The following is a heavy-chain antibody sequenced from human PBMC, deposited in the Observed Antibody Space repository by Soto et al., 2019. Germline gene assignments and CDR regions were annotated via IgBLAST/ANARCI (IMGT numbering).Heavy chain of an antibody. CDR3: GRGSGPPWFDP. CDR1: GYTFTNYA. CDR2: INAGNGNT. D-gene: IGHD3-10*01. J-gene: IGHJ5*02. Sequence: QVQLVQSGAEVKKPGASVKVSCKASGYTFTNYAMHWVRQAPGQRLEWMGWINAGNGNTKYSQKFQGRVTITRDTSASTAYMELSSLRSEDTAVYYCGRGSGPPWFDPWGQGTLVTVSS. V-gene: IGHV1-3*01.